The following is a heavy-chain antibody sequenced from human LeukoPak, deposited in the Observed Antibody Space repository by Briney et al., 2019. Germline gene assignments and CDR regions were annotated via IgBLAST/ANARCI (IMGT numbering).Heavy chain of an antibody. CDR3: ARDRIAPYGMDV. Sequence: PGGSLRLSCAASGFTFSSYSMNWVRQAPGKGLEWVSSISSSSSYIYYADSVKGRFTISRDNAKNSLYLQMNSLRAEDTAVYYCARDRIAPYGMDVWGQGTTVTVSS. CDR2: ISSSSSYI. V-gene: IGHV3-21*04. D-gene: IGHD6-13*01. J-gene: IGHJ6*02. CDR1: GFTFSSYS.